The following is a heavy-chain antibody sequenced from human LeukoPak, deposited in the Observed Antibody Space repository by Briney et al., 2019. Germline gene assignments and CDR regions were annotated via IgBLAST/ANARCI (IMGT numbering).Heavy chain of an antibody. Sequence: SETLSLTCVVSGGSISSNNWWSWVRQPPGKGLEWVGEISQSETTNYNPSLKSRVTISLDKSKNQFSLKLSSVTVADTAVYYCAREGYSYVPGDYWGQGTLVIVSS. V-gene: IGHV4-4*02. D-gene: IGHD5-18*01. J-gene: IGHJ4*02. CDR3: AREGYSYVPGDY. CDR2: ISQSETT. CDR1: GGSISSNNW.